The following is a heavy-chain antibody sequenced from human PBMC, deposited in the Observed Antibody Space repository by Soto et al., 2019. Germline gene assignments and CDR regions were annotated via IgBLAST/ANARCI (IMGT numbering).Heavy chain of an antibody. V-gene: IGHV4-39*01. Sequence: SETLSLTCTVSGGSISSSSYYWGWIRQPPGKGLEWIGSIYYSGSTYYNPSLKSRVTISVDTSKNQFSLKLSSVTAADTAVYYCASVKQQLVRVLDYWGQGTLVTVSS. CDR3: ASVKQQLVRVLDY. J-gene: IGHJ4*02. CDR1: GGSISSSSYY. CDR2: IYYSGST. D-gene: IGHD6-13*01.